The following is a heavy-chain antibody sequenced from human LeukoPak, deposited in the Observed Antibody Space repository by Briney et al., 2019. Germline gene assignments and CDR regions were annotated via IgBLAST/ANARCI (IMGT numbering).Heavy chain of an antibody. J-gene: IGHJ4*02. CDR1: GYSFTNYW. CDR3: ARAYGSGWYGGFGY. Sequence: GESLKISCKGSGYSFTNYWIGWVRQAPGQGLEWMGWINPNSGGTNYAQKFQGRVTMTRDTSISTAYMELSRLRSDDTAVYYCARAYGSGWYGGFGYWGQGTLVTVSS. V-gene: IGHV1-2*02. CDR2: INPNSGGT. D-gene: IGHD6-19*01.